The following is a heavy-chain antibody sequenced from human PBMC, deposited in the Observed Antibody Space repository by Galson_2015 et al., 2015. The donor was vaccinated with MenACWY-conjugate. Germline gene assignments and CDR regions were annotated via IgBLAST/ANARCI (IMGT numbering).Heavy chain of an antibody. CDR1: GGTFSSFT. V-gene: IGHV1-69*13. D-gene: IGHD6-19*01. CDR2: IIPMSGAP. Sequence: SVKVSCKASGGTFSSFTFVWVRQAPGQGLQWMGGIIPMSGAPNYAQKFQGRVTISADESTSTVYMELSRLRSEDTAVYYCAKSRGWYAYWGQGTLVTVSS. J-gene: IGHJ4*02. CDR3: AKSRGWYAY.